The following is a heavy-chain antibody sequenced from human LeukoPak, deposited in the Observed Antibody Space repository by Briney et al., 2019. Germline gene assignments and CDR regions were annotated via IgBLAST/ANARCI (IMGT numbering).Heavy chain of an antibody. D-gene: IGHD2-2*01. J-gene: IGHJ3*02. V-gene: IGHV5-51*01. CDR3: ARLRDIVVVPAVKKGAFDI. CDR1: GYSFTSYW. CDR2: IYPGDSDT. Sequence: GESLKISCKGSGYSFTSYWIGWVRQMPGKGLEWMGIIYPGDSDTRYSPSFQGQVTISADKSISTAYLQWSSLKASDTAMYYCARLRDIVVVPAVKKGAFDIWGQGTMVTVSS.